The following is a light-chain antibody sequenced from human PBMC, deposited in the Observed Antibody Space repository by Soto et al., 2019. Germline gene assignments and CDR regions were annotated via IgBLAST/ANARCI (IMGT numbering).Light chain of an antibody. V-gene: IGKV4-1*01. J-gene: IGKJ1*01. Sequence: DIVMTQSPDSLAVSLGERATINCKSSQSVLYSSNNRNYLAWYQQKPGQPPKLLIYWASTRESGVPDRFSGRGSGTDFTLTISNLQAEDVAVYYCQQYRTTPSWTFGQGTKVEIK. CDR3: QQYRTTPSWT. CDR1: QSVLYSSNNRNY. CDR2: WAS.